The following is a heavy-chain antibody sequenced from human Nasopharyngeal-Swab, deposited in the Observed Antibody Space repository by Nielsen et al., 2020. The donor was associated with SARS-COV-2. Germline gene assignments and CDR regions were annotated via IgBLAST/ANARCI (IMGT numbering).Heavy chain of an antibody. CDR3: AKITADYDFWSHQYYYYMDV. J-gene: IGHJ6*03. CDR1: GLSFSGYW. V-gene: IGHV3-7*03. Sequence: GASLKISCAATGLSFSGYWMTWVRQAPGKGQEWVANIKNDGSEKYYGDSVKGRFTISRDNAKNSLFLQMSTLRAEDTAVYYCAKITADYDFWSHQYYYYMDVWGKGTTVTVSS. CDR2: IKNDGSEK. D-gene: IGHD3-3*01.